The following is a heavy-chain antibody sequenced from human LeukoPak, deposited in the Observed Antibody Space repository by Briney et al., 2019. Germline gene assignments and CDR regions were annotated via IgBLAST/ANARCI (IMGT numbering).Heavy chain of an antibody. CDR1: GGSSSAYY. Sequence: SETLSLTCAVYGGSSSAYYWSWIRQPPGKGLEWIAEINHSGTTNYKPSLKSRVTISIDTSKNQFSLKLSSVTAADTAVYYCASSRGYSSSLWYYYMDVWGKGTTVTVSS. CDR2: INHSGTT. V-gene: IGHV4-34*01. J-gene: IGHJ6*03. D-gene: IGHD6-13*01. CDR3: ASSRGYSSSLWYYYMDV.